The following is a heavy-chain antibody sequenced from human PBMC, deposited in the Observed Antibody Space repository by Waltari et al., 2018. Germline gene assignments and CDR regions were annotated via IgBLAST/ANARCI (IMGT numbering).Heavy chain of an antibody. V-gene: IGHV4-34*01. D-gene: IGHD4-17*01. J-gene: IGHJ5*02. CDR1: GGSFSGYY. CDR2: INHSGST. CDR3: ARGVRLRWYRGWFDP. Sequence: QVQLQQWGAGLLKPSETLSLTCAVYGGSFSGYYWSWIRQPPGKGLEWIGGINHSGSTNYNPSLKSRVTISVDTSKNQFSLKLSSVTAAGTAVYYCARGVRLRWYRGWFDPWGQGTLVTVSS.